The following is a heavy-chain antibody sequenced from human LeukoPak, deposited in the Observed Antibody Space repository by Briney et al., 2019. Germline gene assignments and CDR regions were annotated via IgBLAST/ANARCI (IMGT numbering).Heavy chain of an antibody. CDR2: IYHRGST. J-gene: IGHJ3*02. CDR3: ARAVELWFGELFGAFDI. CDR1: GYSISSGYY. Sequence: SETLSLTCAVSGYSISSGYYWGWIRQPPGKGLEWIGSIYHRGSTYYNPSLKSRVTISVDTSKNQFSLKLSSVTAADTAVYYCARAVELWFGELFGAFDIWGQGTMVTVSS. V-gene: IGHV4-38-2*01. D-gene: IGHD3-10*01.